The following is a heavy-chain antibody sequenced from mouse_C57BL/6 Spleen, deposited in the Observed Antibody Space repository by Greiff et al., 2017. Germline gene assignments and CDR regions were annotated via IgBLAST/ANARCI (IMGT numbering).Heavy chain of an antibody. CDR1: GYTFTSYT. CDR3: AQAPYDDYDVGFAD. CDR2: INPSSGYT. V-gene: IGHV1-4*01. D-gene: IGHD2-4*01. Sequence: VQLQQSGAELARPGASVKMSCKASGYTFTSYTMHWVKQRPGQGLEWIGYINPSSGYTKYNQKFKDKATLTADKSSSTAYMQLSSLTSEASAVYYCAQAPYDDYDVGFADWGQGTLVTVSA. J-gene: IGHJ3*01.